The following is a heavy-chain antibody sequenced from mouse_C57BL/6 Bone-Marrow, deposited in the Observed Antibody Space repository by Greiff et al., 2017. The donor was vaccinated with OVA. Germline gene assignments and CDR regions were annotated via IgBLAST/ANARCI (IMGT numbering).Heavy chain of an antibody. CDR3: AREIDDYGSSYYFDY. Sequence: VQLQQSGAELARPGASVKLSCKASGYTFTSYGISWVKQRTGQGLEWIGEIYPRSGNTYYNEKFKGKATLTADKSSSTAYMELRSLTSEDAAVYFCAREIDDYGSSYYFDYWGQGTTLTVSS. CDR1: GYTFTSYG. D-gene: IGHD1-1*01. V-gene: IGHV1-81*01. CDR2: IYPRSGNT. J-gene: IGHJ2*01.